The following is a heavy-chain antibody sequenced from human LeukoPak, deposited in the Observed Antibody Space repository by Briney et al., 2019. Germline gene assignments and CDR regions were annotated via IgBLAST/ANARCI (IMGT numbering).Heavy chain of an antibody. J-gene: IGHJ4*02. D-gene: IGHD2-15*01. Sequence: GESLKISCKGSGYSFTSYWIGWVRQMPGKGLEWMGLIYPGDSETRNSPSFEGQVTISADKSINTAYLQWSSLKASDTAMYYCARKMGCSGGSCHYFDYWGQGTLVTVSS. V-gene: IGHV5-51*01. CDR2: IYPGDSET. CDR3: ARKMGCSGGSCHYFDY. CDR1: GYSFTSYW.